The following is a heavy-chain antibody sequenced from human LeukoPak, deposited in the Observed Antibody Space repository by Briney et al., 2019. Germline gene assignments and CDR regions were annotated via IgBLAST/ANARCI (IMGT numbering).Heavy chain of an antibody. CDR1: GGSISSGSYY. CDR2: IYTSGST. CDR3: ARGLAGSGWFVP. D-gene: IGHD6-19*01. Sequence: SETLSLTCAVSGGSISSGSYYWSWIRQPAGKGLEWIGRIYTSGSTNYNPSLKSRVTISVDTSKNQFSLKLSSVTAADTAVYYCARGLAGSGWFVPWGQGTLVTVSS. V-gene: IGHV4-61*02. J-gene: IGHJ5*02.